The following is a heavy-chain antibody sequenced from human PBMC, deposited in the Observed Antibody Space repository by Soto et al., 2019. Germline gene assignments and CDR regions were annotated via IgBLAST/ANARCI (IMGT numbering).Heavy chain of an antibody. V-gene: IGHV4-39*01. Sequence: PSETLSLTCTVSGGSISSSSYYWGWIRQPPGKGLEWIGSIYYSGSTYYNPSLKSRVTISVDTSKNQFSLKLSSVTAADTAVYYCARLPGIYDFWSGYYNWFDPWGQGTLVTVSS. CDR1: GGSISSSSYY. D-gene: IGHD3-3*01. CDR2: IYYSGST. J-gene: IGHJ5*02. CDR3: ARLPGIYDFWSGYYNWFDP.